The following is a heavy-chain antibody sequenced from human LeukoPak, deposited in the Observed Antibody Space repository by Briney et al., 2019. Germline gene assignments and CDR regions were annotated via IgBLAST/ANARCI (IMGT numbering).Heavy chain of an antibody. CDR1: GGSISSYY. D-gene: IGHD4-17*01. J-gene: IGHJ4*02. V-gene: IGHV4-4*07. CDR3: ARDGPTTVTTYPSPYYFDY. CDR2: IYTSGST. Sequence: SETLSLTCTVSGGSISSYYWSWIRQPAGKGLEWIGRIYTSGSTNYNPSLKSRVTMSVDTSKSQFSLKLSSVTAADTAVYYCARDGPTTVTTYPSPYYFDYWGQGTLVTVSS.